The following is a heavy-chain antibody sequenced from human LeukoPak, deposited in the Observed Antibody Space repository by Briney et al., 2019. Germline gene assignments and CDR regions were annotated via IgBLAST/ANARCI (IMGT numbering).Heavy chain of an antibody. Sequence: GESLKISCKGSGYSFTSYWIGWVRQMPGKGLEWMGIIYPGDSDTRYSPSFPGQVTISADKSISTAYLQWSSLKASDTAMYYCTTYYYDSSGYYYFNYWGQGTLVTVSS. V-gene: IGHV5-51*01. CDR1: GYSFTSYW. CDR2: IYPGDSDT. J-gene: IGHJ4*02. CDR3: TTYYYDSSGYYYFNY. D-gene: IGHD3-22*01.